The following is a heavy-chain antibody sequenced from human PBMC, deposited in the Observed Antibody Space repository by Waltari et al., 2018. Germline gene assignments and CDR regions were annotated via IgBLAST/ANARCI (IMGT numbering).Heavy chain of an antibody. CDR3: ARGYGSSSPPGSYYYYGMDV. CDR1: GYTFTSYD. CDR2: INPNSGNT. Sequence: QVQLVQSGAEVKKPGASVKVSCKASGYTFTSYDINWVRQATGQGLEWMGWINPNSGNTGYAQKFQGRVTETRNTSMSTAYMELSSLRSEDTAVYYCARGYGSSSPPGSYYYYGMDVWGQGTTVTVSS. D-gene: IGHD3-22*01. V-gene: IGHV1-8*01. J-gene: IGHJ6*02.